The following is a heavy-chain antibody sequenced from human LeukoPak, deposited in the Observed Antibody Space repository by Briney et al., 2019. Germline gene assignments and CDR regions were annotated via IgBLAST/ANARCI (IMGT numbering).Heavy chain of an antibody. D-gene: IGHD5-18*01. CDR2: IIPILGIA. J-gene: IGHJ4*02. V-gene: IGHV1-69*02. CDR1: GGPFHNYS. Sequence: GATVNVSCQASGGPFHNYSISWLGQAPGQGREWMGRIIPILGIANCAQKCQGRVTITADKSTSTAYMGLSSLRPEDTAVYYCASIVDTAVFDYWGQGTLVTVSS. CDR3: ASIVDTAVFDY.